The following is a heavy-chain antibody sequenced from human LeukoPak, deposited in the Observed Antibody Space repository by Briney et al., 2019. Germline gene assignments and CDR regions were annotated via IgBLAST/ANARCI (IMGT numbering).Heavy chain of an antibody. D-gene: IGHD2-15*01. Sequence: GGSLRLSCAASGFTFSTYWMSWVRQAPGKGLEWVANIKQDGSEKYYVDSVKGRFTISRDNPKNSLYLQMNSLKAEDTAVYYCTTDDGVAATHFDYWGQGTLVTVSS. V-gene: IGHV3-7*03. CDR2: IKQDGSEK. CDR1: GFTFSTYW. J-gene: IGHJ4*02. CDR3: TTDDGVAATHFDY.